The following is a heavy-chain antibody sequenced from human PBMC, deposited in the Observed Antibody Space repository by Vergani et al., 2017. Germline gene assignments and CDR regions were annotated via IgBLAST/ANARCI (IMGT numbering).Heavy chain of an antibody. CDR2: ISGSGGST. V-gene: IGHV3-23*01. CDR1: GFTFSSYA. J-gene: IGHJ6*02. CDR3: AKRSVTMVRGVAYYYGMDV. Sequence: EVQLLESGGGLVQPGGSLRLSCAASGFTFSSYAMSWVRQAPGKGLEWVSAISGSGGSTYYADSVKGRFTISRDNSKNTLYLQMNSLRAEDTAVYYCAKRSVTMVRGVAYYYGMDVGGRGTTVTVS. D-gene: IGHD3-10*01.